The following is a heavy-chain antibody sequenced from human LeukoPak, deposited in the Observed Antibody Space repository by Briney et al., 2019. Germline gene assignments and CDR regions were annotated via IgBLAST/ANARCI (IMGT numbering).Heavy chain of an antibody. Sequence: SETLSLTCTVSDGSFSSFSWSWIRQPAGKGLEWIGYIQLSGNTNYNPALKSRVSISLDTSKNQFSLHLSSVTAADTAVYYCAGLIRAWNDHFDPWGQGTLVTVFS. D-gene: IGHD1-1*01. CDR2: IQLSGNT. J-gene: IGHJ5*02. CDR3: AGLIRAWNDHFDP. CDR1: DGSFSSFS. V-gene: IGHV4-4*09.